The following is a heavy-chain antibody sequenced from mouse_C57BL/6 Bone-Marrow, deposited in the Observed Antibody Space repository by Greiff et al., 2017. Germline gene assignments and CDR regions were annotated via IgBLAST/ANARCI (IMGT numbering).Heavy chain of an antibody. V-gene: IGHV1-64*01. Sequence: VQLQQPGAELVKPGASVKLSCTASGYTFTSYWMHWVKQRPGQGLEWIGMIHPNSGSTNYNEKFKSKATLTVDKSTSTAYMQLSSLTSEDSAVYYCASGCGDGYAMDYWGQGTSVTVSS. J-gene: IGHJ4*01. CDR2: IHPNSGST. D-gene: IGHD3-3*01. CDR3: ASGCGDGYAMDY. CDR1: GYTFTSYW.